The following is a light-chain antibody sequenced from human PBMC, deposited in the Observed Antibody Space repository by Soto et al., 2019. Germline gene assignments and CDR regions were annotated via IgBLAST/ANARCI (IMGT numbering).Light chain of an antibody. CDR3: QQYNSYPWT. CDR2: KAS. CDR1: QSISIW. Sequence: DIQMTQSPSTLSASVGDRVTITCRASQSISIWLAWYQQKPGKAPKLLIYKASSLESGVPSRFSGSGSGTEFTLTISILQPDDFATYYCQQYNSYPWTFGQGTKVEIK. V-gene: IGKV1-5*03. J-gene: IGKJ1*01.